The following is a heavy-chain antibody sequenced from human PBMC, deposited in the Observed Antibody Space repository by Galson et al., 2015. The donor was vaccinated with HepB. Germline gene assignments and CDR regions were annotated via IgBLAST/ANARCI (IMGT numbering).Heavy chain of an antibody. Sequence: CTVSGGSISSGGYYWSWIRQHPGKGLEWIGYIYYSGSTYYNPSLKSRVTISVDTSKNQFSLKLSSVTAADTAVYYCARGLWTMIDYWGQGTLVTVSS. V-gene: IGHV4-31*03. J-gene: IGHJ4*02. D-gene: IGHD3/OR15-3a*01. CDR1: GGSISSGGYY. CDR3: ARGLWTMIDY. CDR2: IYYSGST.